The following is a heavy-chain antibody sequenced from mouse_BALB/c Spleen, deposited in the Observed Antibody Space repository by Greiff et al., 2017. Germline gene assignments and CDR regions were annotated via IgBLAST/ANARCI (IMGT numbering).Heavy chain of an antibody. CDR1: GFTFSDYY. J-gene: IGHJ2*01. V-gene: IGHV5-4*02. CDR2: ISDGGSYT. Sequence: EVMLVESGGGLVKPGGSLKLSCAASGFTFSDYYMYWVRQTPEKRLEWVATISDGGSYTYYPDSVKGRFTISRDNAKNNLYLQMSSLKSEDTAMYYCAREGGGSYFDYWGQGTTLTVSS. D-gene: IGHD1-1*02. CDR3: AREGGGSYFDY.